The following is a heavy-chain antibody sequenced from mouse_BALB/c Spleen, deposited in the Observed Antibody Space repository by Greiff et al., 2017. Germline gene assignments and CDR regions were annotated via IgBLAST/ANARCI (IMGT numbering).Heavy chain of an antibody. CDR3: ARRDYGTFDY. Sequence: VHLVESGAELARPGASVKLSCKASGYTFTNYWLGWVKQRPGHGLEWIGDIYPGGGYTNYNEKFKGKATLTADTSSSTAYMQLSSLTSEDSAVYFCARRDYGTFDYWGQGTTLTVSS. V-gene: IGHV1-63*02. D-gene: IGHD2-1*01. CDR1: GYTFTNYW. CDR2: IYPGGGYT. J-gene: IGHJ2*01.